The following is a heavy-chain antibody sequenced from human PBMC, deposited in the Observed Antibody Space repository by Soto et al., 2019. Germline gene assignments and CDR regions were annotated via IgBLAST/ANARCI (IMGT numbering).Heavy chain of an antibody. CDR1: GGSISSGGYY. CDR2: IYYSGST. V-gene: IGHV4-31*03. CDR3: ASLQVDTAMVTH. D-gene: IGHD5-18*01. J-gene: IGHJ4*02. Sequence: SETLSLTCTVSGGSISSGGYYWSWIRQHPGKGLEWIGYIYYSGSTYYNPSLKSRVTISADTSKNQFSLKLSSVTAADTAVYYCASLQVDTAMVTHWGQGTLVTVSS.